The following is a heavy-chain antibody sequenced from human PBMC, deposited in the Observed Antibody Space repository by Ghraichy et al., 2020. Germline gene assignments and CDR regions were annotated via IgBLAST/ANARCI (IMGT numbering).Heavy chain of an antibody. CDR3: ATLTRYYDSSGYYGYDEYFQQ. D-gene: IGHD3-22*01. CDR1: GYTLTELS. V-gene: IGHV1-24*01. J-gene: IGHJ1*01. Sequence: ASVKVSCKVSGYTLTELSMHWVRQAPGKGLEWMGGFHPEVGETGYAQKFQGRVTMTEDTSTDTAYMELSSLRSEDTAVYYCATLTRYYDSSGYYGYDEYFQQWGQGNLVTVSS. CDR2: FHPEVGET.